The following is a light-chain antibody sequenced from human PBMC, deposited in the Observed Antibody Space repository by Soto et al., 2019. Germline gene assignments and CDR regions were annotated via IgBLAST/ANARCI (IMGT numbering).Light chain of an antibody. CDR3: QLSQQRSDWPPIT. CDR1: QYVGTR. Sequence: IVLTQSPATLSSSPGETATLSCRASQYVGTRLAWYQHKPGQAPRLLIYYTSNRATGIPARFSGSGSGTDFTLTINSLAPEDFAVYYCQLSQQRSDWPPITFGQGTRLEIK. V-gene: IGKV3-11*01. CDR2: YTS. J-gene: IGKJ5*01.